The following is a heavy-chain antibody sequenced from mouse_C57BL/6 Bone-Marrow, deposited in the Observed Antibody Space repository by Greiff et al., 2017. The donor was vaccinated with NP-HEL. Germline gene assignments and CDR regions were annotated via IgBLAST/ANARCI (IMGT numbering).Heavy chain of an antibody. CDR3: ARGEHNWDAMDY. J-gene: IGHJ4*01. V-gene: IGHV3-1*01. Sequence: VKLMESGPGMVKPSQSLSLTCTVTGYSITSGYDWHWIRHFPGNKLEWMGYISYSGSPNYNPSLKSRISITHDTSKNHFFLKLNSVTTEDTATYYCARGEHNWDAMDYWGQGTSVTVSS. D-gene: IGHD4-1*01. CDR1: GYSITSGYD. CDR2: ISYSGSP.